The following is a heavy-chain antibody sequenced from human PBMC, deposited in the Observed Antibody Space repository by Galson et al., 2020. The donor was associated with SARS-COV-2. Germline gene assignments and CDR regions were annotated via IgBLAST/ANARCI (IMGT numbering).Heavy chain of an antibody. J-gene: IGHJ3*02. CDR1: GLTFKSFA. CDR3: AKNGYSFGNGGYTSNALDI. Sequence: GESLKISCAASGLTFKSFAMTWVRQAPGKGLEWVSAISAAGGTTYYADSVKGRFTISRDNSKNTLYLQMNSLRAEDTALYYCAKNGYSFGNGGYTSNALDIWGQGTMVIVSS. CDR2: ISAAGGTT. D-gene: IGHD5-12*01. V-gene: IGHV3-23*01.